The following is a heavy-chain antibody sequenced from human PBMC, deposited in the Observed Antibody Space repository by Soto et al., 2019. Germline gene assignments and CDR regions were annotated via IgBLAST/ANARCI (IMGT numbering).Heavy chain of an antibody. V-gene: IGHV3-23*01. CDR2: ISGSGGST. CDR3: AKEELGYCSGGSCSPLVPYYYYYYMDV. D-gene: IGHD2-15*01. J-gene: IGHJ6*03. CDR1: GFTFSSYA. Sequence: GGSLRLSCAASGFTFSSYAMSWVRQAPGKGLEWVSAISGSGGSTYYADSVKGRFTISRDNSKNTLYLQMNSLRAEDTAVYYCAKEELGYCSGGSCSPLVPYYYYYYMDVWGKGTTVTVSS.